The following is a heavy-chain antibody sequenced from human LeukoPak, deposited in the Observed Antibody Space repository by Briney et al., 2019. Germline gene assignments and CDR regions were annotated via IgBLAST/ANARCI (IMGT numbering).Heavy chain of an antibody. CDR3: ARNSGDY. D-gene: IGHD4-23*01. Sequence: SETLSLTCTVSGGSISDFYWSWIRQPAGKGLEWIGRIYSSGNTNYNPSLKSRVTMSLDASKNQFSLKLSSVTAADTAVYYCARNSGDYWGQGTLVTVSS. J-gene: IGHJ4*02. CDR2: IYSSGNT. CDR1: GGSISDFY. V-gene: IGHV4-4*07.